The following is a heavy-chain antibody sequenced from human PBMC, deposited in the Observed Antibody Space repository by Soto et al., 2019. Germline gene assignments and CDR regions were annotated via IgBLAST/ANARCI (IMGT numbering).Heavy chain of an antibody. CDR3: ARAGVEMATRTDY. CDR1: GGTFSSYA. D-gene: IGHD5-12*01. V-gene: IGHV1-69*13. Sequence: ASVKVSCKASGGTFSSYAISWVRQAPGQGLEWMGGIIPIFGTANYAQKFQGRVTITADESTSTAYMELSSLRSEDTAVYYCARAGVEMATRTDYWGQVTLVTVSS. CDR2: IIPIFGTA. J-gene: IGHJ4*02.